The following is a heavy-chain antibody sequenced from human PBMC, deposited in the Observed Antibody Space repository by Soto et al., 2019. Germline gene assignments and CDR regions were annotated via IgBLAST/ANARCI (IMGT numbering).Heavy chain of an antibody. Sequence: GESLKISCKDCGYSFTSYWIVGVRQTPGKGLEWMGMIYPYDSNTRYSLFFQGQDPTSPDKTVGTAPPQWSALKASDPAMYFCTRDLDHNDNSESFNIWRQGTRVT. CDR3: TRDLDHNDNSESFNI. CDR2: IYPYDSNT. D-gene: IGHD1-20*01. CDR1: GYSFTSYW. V-gene: IGHV5-51*01. J-gene: IGHJ3*02.